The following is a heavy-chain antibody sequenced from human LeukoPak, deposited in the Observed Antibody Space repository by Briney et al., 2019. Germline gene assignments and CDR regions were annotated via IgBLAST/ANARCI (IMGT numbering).Heavy chain of an antibody. CDR3: ARGLSDSPVPYYFDY. V-gene: IGHV4-59*12. CDR2: IYYSGST. J-gene: IGHJ4*02. Sequence: PSETLSLTCTVSGGSISSYYWSWIRQPPGKGLEWIGYIYYSGSTNYNPSLKSRVTISVDTSKNQFSLKLSSVTAADTAVYYCARGLSDSPVPYYFDYWGQGTLVTVSS. D-gene: IGHD5-18*01. CDR1: GGSISSYY.